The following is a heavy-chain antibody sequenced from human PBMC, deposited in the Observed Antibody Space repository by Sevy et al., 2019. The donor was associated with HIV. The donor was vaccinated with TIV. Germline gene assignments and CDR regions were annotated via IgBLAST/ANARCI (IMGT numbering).Heavy chain of an antibody. J-gene: IGHJ6*02. Sequence: GGSLRLSCVVSGFSVSSNYMSWVRQAPGKGLEWVSNVYSDGRTYYADSVRGGCTISRDTSKNTVDLEMKSLRAEDTAVYYCSREDIVLGEDNYYGMDVWGHGTTVTVSS. D-gene: IGHD2-15*01. CDR2: VYSDGRT. CDR3: SREDIVLGEDNYYGMDV. V-gene: IGHV3-53*01. CDR1: GFSVSSNY.